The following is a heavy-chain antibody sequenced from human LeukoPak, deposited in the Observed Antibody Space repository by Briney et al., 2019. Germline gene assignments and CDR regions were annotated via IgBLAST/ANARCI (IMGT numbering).Heavy chain of an antibody. CDR3: ARFVGFYYYYYGMDV. J-gene: IGHJ6*02. Sequence: GASVKVSCKASGYTFTSYDINWVRQATGQGLEWMGWMNPNSGNTGYAQKFQGRVTMTRNTSISTAYMELSSLRSEDTAVYYCARFVGFYYYYYGMDVWGQGTTVTVSS. CDR1: GYTFTSYD. D-gene: IGHD3-10*01. CDR2: MNPNSGNT. V-gene: IGHV1-8*01.